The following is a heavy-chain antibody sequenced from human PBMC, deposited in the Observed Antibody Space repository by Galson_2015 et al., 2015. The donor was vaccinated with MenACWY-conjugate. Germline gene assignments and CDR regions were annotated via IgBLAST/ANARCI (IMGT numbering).Heavy chain of an antibody. CDR2: INTDGSER. CDR1: GFTFRNYW. CDR3: VRGTVDYPGSDY. Sequence: SLRLSCAVSGFTFRNYWMHWVRQDAGKGLESASRINTDGSERHYADFAKGRFTISRDNDRDTLYLQMNSLEVEDTAVYFCVRGTVDYPGSDYWGQGTRVTVSS. J-gene: IGHJ4*02. D-gene: IGHD3/OR15-3a*01. V-gene: IGHV3-74*01.